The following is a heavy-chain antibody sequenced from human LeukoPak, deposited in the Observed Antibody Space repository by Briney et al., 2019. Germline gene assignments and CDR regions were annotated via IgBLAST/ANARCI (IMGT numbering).Heavy chain of an antibody. CDR2: ISSSSLYI. CDR1: GFTFSSYS. D-gene: IGHD3-9*01. J-gene: IGHJ4*02. V-gene: IGHV3-21*01. CDR3: ARLRLTGYYGTLGY. Sequence: PGGSLRLSCAASGFTFSSYSMNWVRQAPGKGLEWVSSISSSSLYIYYADSVKGRFTISRDNAKNSLFLQMNSLRAEDTAAYYCARLRLTGYYGTLGYWGQGTLVTVSS.